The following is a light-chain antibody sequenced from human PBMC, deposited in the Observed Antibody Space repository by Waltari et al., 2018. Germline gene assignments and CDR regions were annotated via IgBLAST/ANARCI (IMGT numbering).Light chain of an antibody. CDR1: SSDVGGHNH. V-gene: IGLV2-14*03. CDR2: DVD. CDR3: HSSTSSITWV. Sequence: HSALTQPASVSGSPGQSLTISCTGTSSDVGGHNHVSWYQHHPGRLPKLIIHDVDQRPSGVSSRFSGSKSGDTAYLTISGLQSEDEADYYCHSSTSSITWVFGGGTKLTVL. J-gene: IGLJ3*02.